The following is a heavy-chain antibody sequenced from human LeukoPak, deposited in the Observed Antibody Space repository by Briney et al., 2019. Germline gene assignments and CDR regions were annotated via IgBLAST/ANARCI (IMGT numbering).Heavy chain of an antibody. D-gene: IGHD3-3*01. CDR2: IYTSGST. CDR3: ARDSLYDFWSGYFPQGMDV. V-gene: IGHV4-61*02. J-gene: IGHJ6*02. CDR1: GGSISSGRYY. Sequence: PSETLSLTCTVSGGSISSGRYYWSWIRQPAGKGLEWIGRIYTSGSTNYNPSLKSRVTISVDTSKNQFSLKLSSETAADTAVYYCARDSLYDFWSGYFPQGMDVWGQGTTVTVSS.